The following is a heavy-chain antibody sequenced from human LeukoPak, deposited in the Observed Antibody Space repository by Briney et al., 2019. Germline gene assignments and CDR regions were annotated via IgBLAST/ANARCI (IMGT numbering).Heavy chain of an antibody. CDR2: FDPEDGET. CDR1: GYTFTSYG. V-gene: IGHV1-24*01. Sequence: ASVKVSCKASGYTFTSYGINWVRQAPGKGLEWMGGFDPEDGETIYAQKFQGRVTMTEDTSTDTAYMELSSLRSEDTAVYYCATDHGDYLSFGYGGQGTLVTVSS. J-gene: IGHJ4*02. CDR3: ATDHGDYLSFGY. D-gene: IGHD4-17*01.